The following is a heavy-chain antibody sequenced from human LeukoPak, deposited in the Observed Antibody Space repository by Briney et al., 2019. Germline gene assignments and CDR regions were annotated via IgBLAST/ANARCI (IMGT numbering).Heavy chain of an antibody. CDR3: ARDRGTWNDDGFDY. D-gene: IGHD1-1*01. V-gene: IGHV4-4*07. CDR2: IYISGST. Sequence: SETLSLTCTVSGGSISSYYWSWIRQPPGKGLEWIGRIYISGSTNYNPSLKSRVTMSVDTSKNQFSLKLSSVTAADTAVYYCARDRGTWNDDGFDYWGQGTLVTVSS. J-gene: IGHJ4*02. CDR1: GGSISSYY.